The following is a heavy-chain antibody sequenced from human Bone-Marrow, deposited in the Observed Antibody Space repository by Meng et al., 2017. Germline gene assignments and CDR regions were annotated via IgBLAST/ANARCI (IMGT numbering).Heavy chain of an antibody. J-gene: IGHJ3*02. CDR3: TVFSRGHI. Sequence: GGSLRLSCAASGFTFSGSDVHWVRQASGKGREWVGRIRSKTDTYATAFAASVKGRFTISRDDSKNTAYPQLNSLKTEDTAVYYCTVFSRGHIWGQGTMVTVSS. CDR1: GFTFSGSD. V-gene: IGHV3-73*01. D-gene: IGHD3-3*02. CDR2: IRSKTDTYAT.